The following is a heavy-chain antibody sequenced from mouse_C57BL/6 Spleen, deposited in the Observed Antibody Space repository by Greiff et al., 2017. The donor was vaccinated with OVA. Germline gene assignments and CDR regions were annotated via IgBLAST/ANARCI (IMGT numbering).Heavy chain of an antibody. D-gene: IGHD1-1*01. J-gene: IGHJ4*01. CDR3: AKKDYGSSYAMDY. CDR2: IWRGGST. V-gene: IGHV2-5*01. CDR1: GFSLTSYG. Sequence: QVQLQQSGPGLVQPSQSLSITCTVSGFSLTSYGVHWVRQSPGKGLEWLGVIWRGGSTDYNAAFMSRLSITKDNSKSQVFFKMNSLQADDTAIYNCAKKDYGSSYAMDYWGQGTSVTVSS.